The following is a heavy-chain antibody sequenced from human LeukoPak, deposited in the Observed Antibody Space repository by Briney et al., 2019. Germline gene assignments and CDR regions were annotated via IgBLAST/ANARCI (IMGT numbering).Heavy chain of an antibody. Sequence: GGSLRLSCAASGFTFSTYSMHWVRQAPGKGLECVSAITSYGGSTNYAASVKGRFTISRDNSKKTVYLQMGSLRAEDMAMYYCARGGQSTSCFDCWGQGTLVTVSS. CDR2: ITSYGGST. J-gene: IGHJ4*02. V-gene: IGHV3-64*02. CDR1: GFTFSTYS. D-gene: IGHD2-2*01. CDR3: ARGGQSTSCFDC.